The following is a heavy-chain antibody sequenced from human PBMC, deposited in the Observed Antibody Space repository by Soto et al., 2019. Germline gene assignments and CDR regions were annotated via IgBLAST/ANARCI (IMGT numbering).Heavy chain of an antibody. CDR2: IKQDGTEK. V-gene: IGHV3-7*01. D-gene: IGHD6-19*01. Sequence: GSLRLSCAASGFSFSSYWVSWVRQAPGKGLEWVANIKQDGTEKNYVDSVKGRFTISRDNTKNSLYLQMNSLRAEDTAVYYCARDPPVAVRAQATLVTVSS. CDR1: GFSFSSYW. J-gene: IGHJ4*02. CDR3: ARDPPVAV.